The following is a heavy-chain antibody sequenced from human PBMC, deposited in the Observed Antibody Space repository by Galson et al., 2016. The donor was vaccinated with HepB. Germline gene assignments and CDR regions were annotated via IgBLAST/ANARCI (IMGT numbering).Heavy chain of an antibody. Sequence: SLRLSCAASGLMVSSTYVRWVRQAPGKGLEWVSVIYSSGNTYYADSVKGRFTISRDNAKNSLYLQMNSLRDEDTAVYYCARDPTKSSGWYIWFDPWGQGTLVTVSS. D-gene: IGHD6-19*01. CDR3: ARDPTKSSGWYIWFDP. CDR2: IYSSGNT. V-gene: IGHV3-53*01. J-gene: IGHJ5*02. CDR1: GLMVSSTY.